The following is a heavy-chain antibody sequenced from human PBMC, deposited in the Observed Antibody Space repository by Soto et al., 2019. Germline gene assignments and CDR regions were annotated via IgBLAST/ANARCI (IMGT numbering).Heavy chain of an antibody. V-gene: IGHV3-7*01. CDR2: IKWDASEK. D-gene: IGHD3-10*01. CDR3: AGDSGYGSGASVNHCLDY. Sequence: EVQLEESGGGLVQPGGSLRLSCAASGFTVGYYWMSWVRQAPGKGLEWLATIKWDASEKKYVDTVKGRFTMSRDHAKNSVCLQRDSLRAEDPAVYYCAGDSGYGSGASVNHCLDYWGHATRVTVSS. CDR1: GFTVGYYW. J-gene: IGHJ4*01.